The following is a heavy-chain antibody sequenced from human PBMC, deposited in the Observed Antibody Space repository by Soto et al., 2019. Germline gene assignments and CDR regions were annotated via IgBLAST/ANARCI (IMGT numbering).Heavy chain of an antibody. CDR1: GGSISSGGYY. Sequence: QVQLQESGPGLVKPSQTLSLTCTVSGGSISSGGYYWSWIRQHPGKGLEWIGYIYYSGSTYYNPYRQIRVTISVHTSKNPFPLKLRSVTDPDKAVYYCARSWPYDSSGYYYGDAFDIWGQGTMVTVSS. CDR3: ARSWPYDSSGYYYGDAFDI. J-gene: IGHJ3*02. CDR2: IYYSGST. V-gene: IGHV4-31*03. D-gene: IGHD3-22*01.